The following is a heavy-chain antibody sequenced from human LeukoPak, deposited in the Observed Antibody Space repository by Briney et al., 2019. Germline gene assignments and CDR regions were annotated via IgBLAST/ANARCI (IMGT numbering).Heavy chain of an antibody. V-gene: IGHV4-61*02. D-gene: IGHD3-22*01. Sequence: SETLSLTCTVSGGSISSGSYYWSWIRQPAGKGLEWIGRIYTSGSTNYNPSLKSRVTISVDTSKNQFSLKLSSVTAADTAVYYCARDSGYYNAGFDYWGQGTLVTVSS. CDR2: IYTSGST. CDR3: ARDSGYYNAGFDY. J-gene: IGHJ4*02. CDR1: GGSISSGSYY.